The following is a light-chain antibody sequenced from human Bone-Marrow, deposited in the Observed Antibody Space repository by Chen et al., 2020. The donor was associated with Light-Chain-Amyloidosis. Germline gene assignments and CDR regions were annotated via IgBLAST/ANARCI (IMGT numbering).Light chain of an antibody. V-gene: IGLV6-57*01. J-gene: IGLJ3*02. CDR2: EDD. CDR3: QSYQGSSQGV. CDR1: SGSIATNY. Sequence: NFMLTQPHSVSESPGKTVIISCTRSSGSIATNYVQWYQQRPGRSPTPVIYEDDQRPSGVPDRFSGSIDRSSNSASLTSSGLKTEDEADYYCQSYQGSSQGVFGGGTKLTVL.